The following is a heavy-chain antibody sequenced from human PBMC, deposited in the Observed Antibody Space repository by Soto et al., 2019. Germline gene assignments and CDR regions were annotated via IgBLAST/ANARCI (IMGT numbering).Heavy chain of an antibody. CDR3: ARDSTVTTRDTYEYFQH. D-gene: IGHD4-17*01. CDR2: IYSGGST. V-gene: IGHV3-66*01. CDR1: GLTVSSNY. Sequence: GGSLRLSCAAPGLTVSSNYMSWVRQAPGKGLEWVSVIYSGGSTYYADSVKGRFTISRDNSKNTLYLQMNSLRAEDTAVYYCARDSTVTTRDTYEYFQHWGQGTLVTVSS. J-gene: IGHJ1*01.